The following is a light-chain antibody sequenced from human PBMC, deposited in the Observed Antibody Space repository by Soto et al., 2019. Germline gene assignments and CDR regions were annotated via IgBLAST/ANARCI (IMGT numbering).Light chain of an antibody. CDR3: QQYDNLPLT. V-gene: IGKV3-15*01. CDR2: GES. CDR1: QSVGSN. J-gene: IGKJ3*01. Sequence: ERVMTQSPATLSVSPGERATLSCRASQSVGSNLAWYQQKTGQAPRLLIFGESSRATGVPARFSGSGSGTELTLTINRLQSEDFAVYFCQQYDNLPLTCGPGTKVDIK.